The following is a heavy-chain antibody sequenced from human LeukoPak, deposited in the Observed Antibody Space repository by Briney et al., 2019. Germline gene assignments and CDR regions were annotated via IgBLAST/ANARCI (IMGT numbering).Heavy chain of an antibody. CDR3: ARSSEGRYYYVSSGFSYYYYYMDV. CDR1: GGSISSYY. J-gene: IGHJ6*03. Sequence: SETLSLTCTVSGGSISSYYWSWIRQPPGKGLEWIGYIYYSGSTYYNPSLRSRVTISVDTSKNQFSLKLSSVTAADTAVYYCARSSEGRYYYVSSGFSYYYYYMDVWGKGTTVTISS. CDR2: IYYSGST. V-gene: IGHV4-59*01. D-gene: IGHD3-22*01.